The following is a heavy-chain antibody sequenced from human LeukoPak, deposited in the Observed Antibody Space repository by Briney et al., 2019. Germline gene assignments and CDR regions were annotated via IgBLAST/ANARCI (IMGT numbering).Heavy chain of an antibody. Sequence: PGRSLRLSCAASGFTFSVYGMTWVRQAPGKGLEWVSSISGSSTYIYYADSVKGRFTISRDNAKNSLYLQMNSLRAEDTAVYYCARDTQGSAGYDFWSGYYPPGYWGQGTLVTVSS. V-gene: IGHV3-21*01. J-gene: IGHJ4*02. D-gene: IGHD3-3*01. CDR3: ARDTQGSAGYDFWSGYYPPGY. CDR1: GFTFSVYG. CDR2: ISGSSTYI.